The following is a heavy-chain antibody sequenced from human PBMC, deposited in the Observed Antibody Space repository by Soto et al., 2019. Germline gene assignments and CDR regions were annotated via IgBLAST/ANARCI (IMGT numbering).Heavy chain of an antibody. D-gene: IGHD1-7*01. CDR3: ARGNYWSPDYESPYYYYGMDV. J-gene: IGHJ6*02. CDR2: IYSGGST. V-gene: IGHV3-53*01. CDR1: GFTISSNY. Sequence: PGGSLRLSCAASGFTISSNYMSWVRQAQGKGLEWVSVIYSGGSTYYADSVKGRFTISRDNSKNTLYLQMNSLRAEDTAVYYCARGNYWSPDYESPYYYYGMDVWGQGTTVTVSS.